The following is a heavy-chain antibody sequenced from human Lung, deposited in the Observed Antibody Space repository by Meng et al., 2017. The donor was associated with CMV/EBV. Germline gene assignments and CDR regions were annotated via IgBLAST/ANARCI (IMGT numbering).Heavy chain of an antibody. CDR3: ARGPFYYYGMAV. J-gene: IGHJ6*02. CDR2: ITPNSGGT. Sequence: SVXVSXXASGYTFTGYYIHWVRQAPGQGLEWMGWITPNSGGTNYAQKFQGRVTMTRDTSISTAYMELSRLRSDDTAVYYCARGPFYYYGMAVWGQGPTVTVSS. CDR1: GYTFTGYY. V-gene: IGHV1-2*02. D-gene: IGHD3-10*01.